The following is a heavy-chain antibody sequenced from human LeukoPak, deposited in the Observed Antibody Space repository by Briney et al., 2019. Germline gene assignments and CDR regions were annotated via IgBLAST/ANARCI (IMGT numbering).Heavy chain of an antibody. CDR2: INHSGST. D-gene: IGHD6-19*01. CDR1: GGSFSGYY. J-gene: IGHJ3*02. V-gene: IGHV4-34*01. Sequence: SETLSLTCAVYGGSFSGYYWSWIRQPPGKGLEWLGEINHSGSTNYNPSLKSRLTISVDTYNKHFSLKLSSVTAADTTAYYCSRAIQQWLVEVGAIVIGGEGTIVTVS. CDR3: SRAIQQWLVEVGAIVI.